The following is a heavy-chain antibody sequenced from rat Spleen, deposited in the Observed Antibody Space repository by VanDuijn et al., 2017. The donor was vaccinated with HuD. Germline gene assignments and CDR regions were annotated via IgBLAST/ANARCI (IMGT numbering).Heavy chain of an antibody. CDR3: TIHPRY. J-gene: IGHJ2*01. CDR2: MTYNGDT. Sequence: QVQLKESGPGLVQPSQTLSLTCTVSGFSLIRYNVHWVRQPPGKGLEWMGIMTYNGDTSYNSALISRLSISRDTSKNQVFLKMNSLQTDDTGTYYCTIHPRYWGQGVMVAVSS. CDR1: GFSLIRYN. D-gene: IGHD3-1*01. V-gene: IGHV2-63*01.